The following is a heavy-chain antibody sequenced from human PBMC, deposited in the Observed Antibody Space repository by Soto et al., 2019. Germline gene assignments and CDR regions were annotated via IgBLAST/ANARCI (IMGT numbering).Heavy chain of an antibody. CDR3: AKDREGVVVVINVFDY. CDR2: ISYDGSNK. Sequence: GGSLRLSCAASGFTFSSYGMHWVRQAPGKKLEWMAVISYDGSNKYYADSVKGRFTISRDNSKNTLYLQMNSSRAVDTVVYYCAKDREGVVVVINVFDYWGQGTLVIVSS. V-gene: IGHV3-30*18. CDR1: GFTFSSYG. J-gene: IGHJ4*02. D-gene: IGHD3-22*01.